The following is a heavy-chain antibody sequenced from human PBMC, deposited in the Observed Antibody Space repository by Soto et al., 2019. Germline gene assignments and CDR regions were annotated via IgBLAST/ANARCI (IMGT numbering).Heavy chain of an antibody. V-gene: IGHV3-74*01. CDR1: GFTFSSYW. Sequence: GGSLRLSCAASGFTFSSYWMHWVRQAPGKGLVWVSRINIDGTDTIYADSVKGRFTISRDNAKNTVYLQMNSLRAEDTGVYYCARCWDGYSYLDYWGQGTLVTVSS. J-gene: IGHJ4*02. CDR2: INIDGTDT. D-gene: IGHD5-18*01. CDR3: ARCWDGYSYLDY.